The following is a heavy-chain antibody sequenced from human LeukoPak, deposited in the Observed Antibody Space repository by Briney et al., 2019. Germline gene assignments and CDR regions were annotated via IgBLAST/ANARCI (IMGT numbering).Heavy chain of an antibody. V-gene: IGHV3-74*01. CDR3: ARGSCSGRSCPRGFDP. CDR2: INSDGSST. CDR1: GFTYSTSS. D-gene: IGHD2-15*01. Sequence: PGGSFRFSCAASGFTYSTSSISSFRQAPGKALVWVSRINSDGSSTNYADSVKGRFTISRDNAKNTLYLQMNSLRVEDTAVYYCARGSCSGRSCPRGFDPWGQGTLVTVSS. J-gene: IGHJ5*02.